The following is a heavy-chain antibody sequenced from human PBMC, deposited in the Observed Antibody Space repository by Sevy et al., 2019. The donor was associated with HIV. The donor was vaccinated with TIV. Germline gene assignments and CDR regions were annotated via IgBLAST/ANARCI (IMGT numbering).Heavy chain of an antibody. Sequence: GGSLRLSCAASGLSVGDNYMNWVRQAPGKGLELVSVIYSDGRTYYADSVKGRFTISRDNSKNTLYLNMNNLRPEDTAVYYCARDRYYDASGYYYYYYGMDVWGQRTTVTVSS. CDR3: ARDRYYDASGYYYYYYGMDV. V-gene: IGHV3-66*01. CDR2: IYSDGRT. J-gene: IGHJ6*02. CDR1: GLSVGDNY. D-gene: IGHD3-22*01.